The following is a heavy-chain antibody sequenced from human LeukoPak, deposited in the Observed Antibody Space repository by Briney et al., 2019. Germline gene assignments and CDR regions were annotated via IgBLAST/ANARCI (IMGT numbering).Heavy chain of an antibody. CDR3: AKERSTIRGWFGEFDS. CDR2: ISGSATST. V-gene: IGHV3-23*01. CDR1: GFTFSNYA. J-gene: IGHJ4*02. D-gene: IGHD3-10*01. Sequence: SGGSLRLSCAASGFTFSNYAMSWVRQAPGKGLQWVSGISGSATSTYYADSVKGRFTISRDNSKNTLYLQMNSLRAEDTAVYYCAKERSTIRGWFGEFDSWGQGTLVTVSS.